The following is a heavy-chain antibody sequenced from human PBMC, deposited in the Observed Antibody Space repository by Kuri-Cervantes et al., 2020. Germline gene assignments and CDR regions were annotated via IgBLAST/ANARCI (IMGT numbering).Heavy chain of an antibody. D-gene: IGHD6-19*01. V-gene: IGHV1-18*01. CDR2: ISAYNGNT. J-gene: IGHJ6*02. Sequence: ASVKVSCKASGYTFTSYGISWVRQAPGQGLEWMGWISAYNGNTNYAQKLQGRVTMTTDTSTSTAYMELRSLRSDDTAVYYCARDRREGHQWLVPWSYYYYGMDVWGQGTTVTVSS. CDR1: GYTFTSYG. CDR3: ARDRREGHQWLVPWSYYYYGMDV.